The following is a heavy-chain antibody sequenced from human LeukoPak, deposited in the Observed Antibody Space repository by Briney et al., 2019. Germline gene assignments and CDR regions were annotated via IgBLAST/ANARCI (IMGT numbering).Heavy chain of an antibody. Sequence: WASVKVSCKVSGYTLTELSMHWVRQAPGKGLEWMGGFDPEDGETIYAQKFQGRVTMTEDTSTDTAYMELSSLRSEDTAVYYCARVFSSWYFEAIDYWGQGTLVTVSS. J-gene: IGHJ4*02. V-gene: IGHV1-24*01. D-gene: IGHD6-13*01. CDR3: ARVFSSWYFEAIDY. CDR2: FDPEDGET. CDR1: GYTLTELS.